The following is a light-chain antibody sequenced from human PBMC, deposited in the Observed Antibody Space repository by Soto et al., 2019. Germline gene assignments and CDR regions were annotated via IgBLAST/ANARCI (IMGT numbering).Light chain of an antibody. CDR1: SSDVGGYNY. CDR3: CSYAGSYSYV. Sequence: QSALTQPRSVSGSPGQSVTISCTGTSSDVGGYNYVSWYQEQPGKAPKLMIYDVSKRPSGVPDRFSGSKSGNTASLTISGLQAEAEADYYCCSYAGSYSYVFGTGTKVTVL. CDR2: DVS. J-gene: IGLJ1*01. V-gene: IGLV2-11*01.